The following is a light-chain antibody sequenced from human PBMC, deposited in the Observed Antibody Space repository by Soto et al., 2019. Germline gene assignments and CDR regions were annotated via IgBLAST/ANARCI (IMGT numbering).Light chain of an antibody. CDR1: HSINSW. CDR2: KAS. Sequence: DIQMTQSPSTLSASVGERATITCRASHSINSWLAWYQQKPGKAPKLLIYKASSLESGVPSRFSGSGSGTEYTLTISSLQPDEFATYYCKQYNSYSWTFGQGTKVDIK. V-gene: IGKV1-5*03. CDR3: KQYNSYSWT. J-gene: IGKJ1*01.